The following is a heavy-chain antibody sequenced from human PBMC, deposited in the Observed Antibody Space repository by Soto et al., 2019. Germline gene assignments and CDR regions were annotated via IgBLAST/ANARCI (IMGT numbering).Heavy chain of an antibody. D-gene: IGHD2-8*01. CDR1: GYTFTSYG. V-gene: IGHV1-18*01. J-gene: IGHJ6*04. Sequence: QVQLVQSGAEVKKPGASVKVSCKASGYTFTSYGISWVRQAPGQGLEWMGWISAYNGNTNYAQKLQGRVTMTTDTSTSTAYMELRSLRADETAVYYCARHRYCTNGVCLYYYGMDVWGKVTTVTVAS. CDR3: ARHRYCTNGVCLYYYGMDV. CDR2: ISAYNGNT.